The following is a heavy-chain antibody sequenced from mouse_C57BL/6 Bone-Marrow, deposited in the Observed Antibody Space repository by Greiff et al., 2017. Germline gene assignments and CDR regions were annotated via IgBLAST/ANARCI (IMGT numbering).Heavy chain of an antibody. CDR1: GYTFTSYW. CDR2: IDPTSGGT. CDR3: AREGFPNLLALYYSAMDY. Sequence: QVQLQQPGAELVKPGASVKLSCKASGYTFTSYWMHWVKQRPGRGLEWIGRIDPTSGGTKYNEKFKSKATLTVDKPSSTAYMQLSSLTSEDSAVYYCAREGFPNLLALYYSAMDYWGKGTSGTVSS. V-gene: IGHV1-72*01. D-gene: IGHD1-1*01. J-gene: IGHJ4*01.